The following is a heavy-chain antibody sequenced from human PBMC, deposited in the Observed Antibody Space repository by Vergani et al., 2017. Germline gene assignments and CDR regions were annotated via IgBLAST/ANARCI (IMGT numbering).Heavy chain of an antibody. V-gene: IGHV3-15*07. J-gene: IGHJ4*02. CDR3: TTGVGHYDDSSGPITIDY. D-gene: IGHD3-22*01. CDR2: IKSKTDGGTT. Sequence: EVQLVESGGGLVQPGGSLRLSCAASGFTFSNAWMNWVRQAPGKGLEWVGRIKSKTDGGTTDYAAPVKGRFTISRDDSKNTLYLQMNSLKTEDTAVYYCTTGVGHYDDSSGPITIDYWGQGTLVTVSS. CDR1: GFTFSNAW.